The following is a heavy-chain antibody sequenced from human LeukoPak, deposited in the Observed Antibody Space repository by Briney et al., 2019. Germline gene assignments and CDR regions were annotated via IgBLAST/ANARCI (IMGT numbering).Heavy chain of an antibody. CDR3: VNSGSYYDRGTYDY. D-gene: IGHD1-26*01. V-gene: IGHV3-23*01. J-gene: IGHJ4*02. Sequence: AGGSLRLSCAASGFTFSSYAMSWVRQAPGKGLEWVSAISGSGGSTYYADSVKGRFIISRDNSKNTLYLQMNSLRAEDTAVYYCVNSGSYYDRGTYDYWGQGTLVTVSS. CDR2: ISGSGGST. CDR1: GFTFSSYA.